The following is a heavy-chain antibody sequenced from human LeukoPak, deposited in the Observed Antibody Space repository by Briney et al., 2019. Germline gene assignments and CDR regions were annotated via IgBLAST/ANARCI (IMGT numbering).Heavy chain of an antibody. Sequence: GGSLRLSCTASGFTFGDYVMSWVRQAPGKGLEWVSVIYSGGSTYYADSVKGRFTISRDNSKNTLYLQMNSRRAEDTAVYYCARESASGYYYFDYWGQGTLVTVSS. D-gene: IGHD3-3*01. CDR1: GFTFGDYV. CDR3: ARESASGYYYFDY. V-gene: IGHV3-66*01. CDR2: IYSGGST. J-gene: IGHJ4*02.